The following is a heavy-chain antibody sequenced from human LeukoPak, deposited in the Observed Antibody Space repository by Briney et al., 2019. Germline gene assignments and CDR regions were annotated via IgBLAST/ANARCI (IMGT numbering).Heavy chain of an antibody. J-gene: IGHJ6*02. CDR1: GFTFSTYG. CDR2: IWYDGSDK. V-gene: IGHV3-33*01. CDR3: ARHGMDV. Sequence: GGSLRLSCAASGFTFSTYGVHWVRQAPGKGLEWVAVIWYDGSDKYYADSVKGRFTISKDNSKNTLYLQMNSLRAEDTAVYYCARHGMDVWGQGTTVTVSS.